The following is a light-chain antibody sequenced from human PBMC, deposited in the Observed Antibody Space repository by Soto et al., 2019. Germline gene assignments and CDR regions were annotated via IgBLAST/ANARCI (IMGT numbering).Light chain of an antibody. V-gene: IGKV1-17*01. CDR2: AAS. J-gene: IGKJ1*01. CDR3: LQHYYYPPWT. CDR1: QGIRND. Sequence: DIQMTQSPSSLSASVGDTVTITCRASQGIRNDLGWYQQKPGKAPKSLIYAASSLQSGVPSRFSGSGSGTEFTLTISGLQPEDFATYXCLQHYYYPPWTFGQGTKVDIK.